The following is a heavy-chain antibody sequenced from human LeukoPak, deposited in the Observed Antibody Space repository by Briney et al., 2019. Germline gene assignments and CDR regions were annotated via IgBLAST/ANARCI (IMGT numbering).Heavy chain of an antibody. Sequence: SETLSLTCTVSGGSISSSSYYWGWIRQPPGKGLKWIGSIYYSGNTYYNASLKSQVSISIDTSKNQFSLRLTSVTAADTAVYYCARQTGSGLFILPGGQGTLVTVSS. CDR2: IYYSGNT. CDR3: ARQTGSGLFILP. V-gene: IGHV4-39*01. CDR1: GGSISSSSYY. J-gene: IGHJ4*02. D-gene: IGHD3/OR15-3a*01.